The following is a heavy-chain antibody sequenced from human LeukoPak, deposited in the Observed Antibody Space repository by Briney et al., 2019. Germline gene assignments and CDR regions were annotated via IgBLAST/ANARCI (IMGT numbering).Heavy chain of an antibody. D-gene: IGHD6-25*01. Sequence: PGRSLRLSCAASGFTFSSYAMHWVRQAPGKGLEWVAVISYDGSNKYYADSVKGRFTISRDNSKNTLYLQMNSLRAEDTAVYYCAKDERIAAYNWFDPWGQGTLVTVSS. V-gene: IGHV3-30-3*01. CDR1: GFTFSSYA. CDR3: AKDERIAAYNWFDP. CDR2: ISYDGSNK. J-gene: IGHJ5*02.